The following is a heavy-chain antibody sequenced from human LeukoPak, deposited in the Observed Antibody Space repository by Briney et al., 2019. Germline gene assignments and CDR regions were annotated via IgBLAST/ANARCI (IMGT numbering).Heavy chain of an antibody. V-gene: IGHV3-53*01. J-gene: IGHJ5*02. CDR2: IYSGGST. Sequence: GESLRLSCAVSGLMVSSAYMSWFGQAPGRGLEWVSTIYSGGSTYYADSVKGRFTISRDNSKNTLYLQMNSLRAEDTAVYYCARHDWFDPWGRGTLVTVSS. CDR3: ARHDWFDP. CDR1: GLMVSSAY.